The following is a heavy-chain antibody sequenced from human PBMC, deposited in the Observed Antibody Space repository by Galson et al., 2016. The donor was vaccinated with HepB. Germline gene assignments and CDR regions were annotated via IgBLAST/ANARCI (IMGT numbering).Heavy chain of an antibody. CDR1: GGTFSSYS. D-gene: IGHD1-14*01. Sequence: SVKVSCKASGGTFSSYSLSWVREAPGQGLEWMGAIIPILDTTKSAQRFQDRLTLTADKSTNTAYMELSSLTSEDTAVYYCVRYLGTQIVFDPWGQGTLVTVSS. CDR2: IIPILDTT. CDR3: VRYLGTQIVFDP. J-gene: IGHJ5*02. V-gene: IGHV1-69*08.